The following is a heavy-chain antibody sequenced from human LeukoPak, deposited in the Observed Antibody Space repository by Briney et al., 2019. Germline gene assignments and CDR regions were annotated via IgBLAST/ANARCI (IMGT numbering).Heavy chain of an antibody. CDR1: GFTFSSYA. J-gene: IGHJ4*02. V-gene: IGHV3-7*03. Sequence: GGSLRLSCAASGFTFSSYAMSWVRQAPGKGLEWVANIKQGGSEKYYVDSVKGRFTISRDNAKNSLYLQRNSLRAEDPAVYYCAREYYDFWSGYYNFDYWGQGTLVTVSS. D-gene: IGHD3-3*01. CDR2: IKQGGSEK. CDR3: AREYYDFWSGYYNFDY.